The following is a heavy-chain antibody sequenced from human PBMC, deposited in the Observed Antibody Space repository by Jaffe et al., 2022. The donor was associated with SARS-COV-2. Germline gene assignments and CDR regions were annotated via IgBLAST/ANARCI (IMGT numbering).Heavy chain of an antibody. V-gene: IGHV3-33*01. CDR3: AREGSGWQPTDAFDI. Sequence: QVQLVESGGGVVQPGRSLRLSCAASGFTFSSYGMHWVRQAPGKGLEWVAVIWYDGSNKYYADSVKGRFTISRDNSKNTLYLQMNSLRAEDTAVYYCAREGSGWQPTDAFDIWGQGTMVTVSS. CDR1: GFTFSSYG. D-gene: IGHD6-19*01. J-gene: IGHJ3*02. CDR2: IWYDGSNK.